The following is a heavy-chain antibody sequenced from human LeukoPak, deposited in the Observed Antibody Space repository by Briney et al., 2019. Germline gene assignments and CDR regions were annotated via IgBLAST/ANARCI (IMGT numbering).Heavy chain of an antibody. CDR2: IYYSGST. CDR1: GGSISSYY. D-gene: IGHD2-2*01. V-gene: IGHV4-59*01. CDR3: AREGGPAANYYYYGMDV. J-gene: IGHJ6*02. Sequence: KPSETLSLTCTVSGGSISSYYWSWIRQPPGKGLEWIGYIYYSGSTNYNPSLKSRVTISVDTSKNQFSLKLSSVTAADTAVYYCAREGGPAANYYYYGMDVWGQGTTVTVSS.